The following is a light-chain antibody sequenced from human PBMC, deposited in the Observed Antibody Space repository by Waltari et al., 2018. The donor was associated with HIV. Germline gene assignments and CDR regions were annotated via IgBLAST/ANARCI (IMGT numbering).Light chain of an antibody. CDR1: QDISNY. J-gene: IGKJ3*01. V-gene: IGKV1-33*01. CDR3: QEYDNLRRGFT. CDR2: DVS. Sequence: DIQLTQSPSSLSASVGDRITITCQATQDISNYLNWLQQKPGQAPELVIYDVSNLATGVPSRFSGSGSGTHFTFTITSLQPEDIGIFYCQEYDNLRRGFTFGPGT.